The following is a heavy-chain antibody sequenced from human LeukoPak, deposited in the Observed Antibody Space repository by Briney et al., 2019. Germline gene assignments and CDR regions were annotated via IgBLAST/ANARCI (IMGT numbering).Heavy chain of an antibody. CDR3: ARGLYYYYGMDV. V-gene: IGHV4-38-2*02. J-gene: IGHJ6*02. CDR2: IYYSGST. CDR1: GYSISSGYY. Sequence: SETLSLTCTVSGYSISSGYYWGWIRQPPGKGLEWIGYIYYSGSTNYNPSLKSRVTISVDTSKNQFSLTLSSVTAADTAVYYCARGLYYYYGMDVWGQGTTVTVSS.